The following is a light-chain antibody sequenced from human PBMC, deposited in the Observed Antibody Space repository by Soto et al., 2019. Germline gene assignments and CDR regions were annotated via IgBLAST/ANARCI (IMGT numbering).Light chain of an antibody. V-gene: IGKV1-12*01. CDR1: RGLNSW. Sequence: DIQMTQSPSSASASVGDRVTITCRASRGLNSWLACYQQKPGKAPKLLIYDASILQRDVPSRFSGRGSGTDFTLTISSLQPEDSANYYCQQANSFPLTFGGGTKVEIK. CDR3: QQANSFPLT. CDR2: DAS. J-gene: IGKJ4*01.